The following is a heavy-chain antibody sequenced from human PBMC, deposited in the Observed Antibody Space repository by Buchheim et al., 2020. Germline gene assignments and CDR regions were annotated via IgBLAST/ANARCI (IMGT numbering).Heavy chain of an antibody. D-gene: IGHD6-13*01. V-gene: IGHV3-7*01. CDR2: INQDGSEK. CDR1: GFTFSRCW. CDR3: ARDGYSSSWYVLDYYYYGMDV. J-gene: IGHJ6*02. Sequence: EVQLVETGGGLVQPGESLRLSCAASGFTFSRCWMYWVRQAPGKGLEWVANINQDGSEKHYVDSVKGRFTISRDNAKNSLDLQMNSLRADDTAVYYCARDGYSSSWYVLDYYYYGMDVWGQGTT.